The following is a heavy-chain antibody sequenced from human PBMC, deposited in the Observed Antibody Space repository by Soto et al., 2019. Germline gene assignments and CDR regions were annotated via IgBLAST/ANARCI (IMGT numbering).Heavy chain of an antibody. V-gene: IGHV2-5*02. Sequence: QITLKESGPTLVKPTQTLTLTCTFSGFSLSTSGVGVGWIRQPPGKALEWLALIYWDDDKRYSPSLNSRLTITNDTSKHPMILTVPNIDPLNPPTFYCAHLPNYYYYFLARYRLFLYCRHGTLVTLSS. J-gene: IGHJ4*01. CDR3: AHLPNYYYYFLARYRLFLY. CDR1: GFSLSTSGVG. CDR2: IYWDDDK. D-gene: IGHD3-16*02.